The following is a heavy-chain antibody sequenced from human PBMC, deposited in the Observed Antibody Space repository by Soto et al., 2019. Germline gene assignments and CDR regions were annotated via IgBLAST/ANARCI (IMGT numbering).Heavy chain of an antibody. D-gene: IGHD3-10*01. CDR1: GYSFTSYW. CDR2: IDPSDSYT. CDR3: ARHVNVLLWFGESPDAFDI. V-gene: IGHV5-10-1*01. J-gene: IGHJ3*02. Sequence: EVQLVQSGAEVKKPGESLRISCKGSGYSFTSYWISWVRQMPGKGLEWMGRIDPSDSYTNYSPSFQGHVTISADKSISTAYLQWSSLKASDTAMCYCARHVNVLLWFGESPDAFDIWGQGTMVTVSS.